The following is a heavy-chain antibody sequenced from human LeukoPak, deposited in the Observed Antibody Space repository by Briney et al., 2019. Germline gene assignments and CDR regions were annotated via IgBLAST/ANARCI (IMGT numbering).Heavy chain of an antibody. CDR1: GDTLSTSGVA. J-gene: IGHJ3*01. CDR2: TYYTSKWNT. Sequence: SQTLSLTCAISGDTLSTSGVAWNWVRQSPSRGLEWLGRTYYTSKWNTDYAVSVKSRIVVNPDTSKNQFSLQLNSVTSEDTAVYCCGRGRASAFDVSGQGTMVTVSS. V-gene: IGHV6-1*01. D-gene: IGHD6-25*01. CDR3: GRGRASAFDV.